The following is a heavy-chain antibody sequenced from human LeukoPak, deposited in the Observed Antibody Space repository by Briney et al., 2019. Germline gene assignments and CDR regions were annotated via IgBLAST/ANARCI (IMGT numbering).Heavy chain of an antibody. Sequence: SETLSLTCTVSGGSISSYYWSWLRQPPGKGLEWIGYIYYSGSTNYNPSLKRRVTISVDTSKNQFSLKVSSVTAADTAVYYCARDSGPRFDYWGQGTLVTVSS. CDR1: GGSISSYY. CDR2: IYYSGST. J-gene: IGHJ4*02. V-gene: IGHV4-59*01. D-gene: IGHD6-19*01. CDR3: ARDSGPRFDY.